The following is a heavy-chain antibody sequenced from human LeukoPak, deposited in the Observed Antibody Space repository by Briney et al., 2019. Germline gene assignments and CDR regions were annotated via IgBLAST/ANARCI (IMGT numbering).Heavy chain of an antibody. CDR1: GGSISSSSYY. D-gene: IGHD1-14*01. CDR3: ARTLPGGVVDY. V-gene: IGHV4-39*01. CDR2: IYYSGST. Sequence: SETLSLTCTVSGGSISSSSYYWGWIRQPPGKGLEWIGSIYYSGSTYYNPSLKSRVTISVDTSKNQFSLKLSSVTAADTAVYYCARTLPGGVVDYWGQGTLVTVSS. J-gene: IGHJ4*02.